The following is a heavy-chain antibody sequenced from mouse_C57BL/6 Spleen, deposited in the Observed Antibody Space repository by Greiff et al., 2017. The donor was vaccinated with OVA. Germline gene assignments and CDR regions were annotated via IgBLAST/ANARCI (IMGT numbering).Heavy chain of an antibody. CDR3: TRWEEFITTVRGYAMDY. CDR2: IDPDTGGT. D-gene: IGHD1-1*01. Sequence: VQLQQSGAELVRPGASVTLSCKASGYTFTDYEMHWVKQTPVHGLEWIGAIDPDTGGTAYNQKFKGKAILTADKSSSTAYMELRSLTSEDSAVYYCTRWEEFITTVRGYAMDYWGQGTSVTVSS. V-gene: IGHV1-15*01. CDR1: GYTFTDYE. J-gene: IGHJ4*01.